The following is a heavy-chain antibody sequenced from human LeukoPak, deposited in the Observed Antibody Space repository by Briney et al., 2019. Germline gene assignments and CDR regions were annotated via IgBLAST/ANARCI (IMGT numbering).Heavy chain of an antibody. Sequence: GGSLRLSCAASGFTFSSYSMLWVRQAPGKGLEWVSYISSSSSTIYYADSVKGRFTISRDNAKNSLYLQMNSLRAEDTAVYYCASSYYDSSGYRSAPRYYYYYYMDVWGKGTTVTISS. CDR2: ISSSSSTI. CDR1: GFTFSSYS. CDR3: ASSYYDSSGYRSAPRYYYYYYMDV. J-gene: IGHJ6*03. D-gene: IGHD3-22*01. V-gene: IGHV3-48*01.